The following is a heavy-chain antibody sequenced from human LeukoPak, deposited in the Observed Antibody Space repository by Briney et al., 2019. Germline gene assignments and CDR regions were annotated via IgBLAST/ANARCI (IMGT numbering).Heavy chain of an antibody. J-gene: IGHJ3*02. D-gene: IGHD6-13*01. CDR3: VAAPSKSSAFDI. Sequence: GGSLRLSCAASGFTFSNYDMHWVRQGTGKSLEWVSAIGTAGDPYYPGSVEGRFTISRENAKNSLYLQMNSLRGGNTAVYYCVAAPSKSSAFDIWGQGTLATVSS. V-gene: IGHV3-13*05. CDR1: GFTFSNYD. CDR2: IGTAGDP.